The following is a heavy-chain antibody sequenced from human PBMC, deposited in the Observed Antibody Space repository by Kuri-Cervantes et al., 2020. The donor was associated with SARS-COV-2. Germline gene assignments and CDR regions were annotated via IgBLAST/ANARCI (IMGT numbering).Heavy chain of an antibody. V-gene: IGHV4-59*01. D-gene: IGHD2-15*01. CDR2: IYYSGST. CDR1: GGSISSYY. J-gene: IGHJ4*02. CDR3: ARVRCSGGSCYSYY. Sequence: SETLSLTCTVSGGSISSYYWSWIRQPPGKGLEWIGYIYYSGSTNYNPSLKSRVTISVDTSKNQLSLKLSSVTAADTAVYYCARVRCSGGSCYSYYWGQGTLVTVSS.